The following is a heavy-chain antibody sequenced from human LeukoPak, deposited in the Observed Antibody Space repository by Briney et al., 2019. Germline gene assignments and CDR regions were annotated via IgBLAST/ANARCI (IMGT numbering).Heavy chain of an antibody. J-gene: IGHJ6*02. V-gene: IGHV3-30-3*02. CDR2: ISFDGRNQ. Sequence: GGSLRLSCAATGFTYSSHAMHWVRQAPGKGLEWVATISFDGRNQYNADSVKGRFTISRDNSKNTLYLQMNSLRAEDTAVYYCAKWQGYCSSTSCFYGMDVWGRGTTVTVSS. D-gene: IGHD2-2*01. CDR3: AKWQGYCSSTSCFYGMDV. CDR1: GFTYSSHA.